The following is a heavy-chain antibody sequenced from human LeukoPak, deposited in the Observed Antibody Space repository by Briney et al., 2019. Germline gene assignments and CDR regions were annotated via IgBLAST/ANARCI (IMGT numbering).Heavy chain of an antibody. CDR3: ARDNGWQQLVRGEFDY. CDR2: INTNTGNP. D-gene: IGHD6-13*01. V-gene: IGHV7-4-1*02. J-gene: IGHJ4*02. CDR1: GYTFSTHD. Sequence: GASVKVSCKASGYTFSTHDISWVRQVPGQGLEWMGWINTNTGNPTYAQGFTGRFVFSLDTSVRTAYLQISTLKAEDTAVYYCARDNGWQQLVRGEFDYWGQGTLVTVSS.